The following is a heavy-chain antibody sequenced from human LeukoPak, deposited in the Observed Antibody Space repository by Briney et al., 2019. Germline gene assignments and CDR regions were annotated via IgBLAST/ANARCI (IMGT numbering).Heavy chain of an antibody. V-gene: IGHV3-74*01. J-gene: IGHJ4*02. CDR3: ARDGFLGPVTAYPDY. D-gene: IGHD2-21*02. CDR1: GFTFSSYA. CDR2: VKSDGSST. Sequence: GGSLRLSCAASGFTFSSYAMHWVRQAPGKGWVWVSRVKSDGSSTSYADSVKGRFTISRDNARNTLYLQMNSLRAEDTAVYYCARDGFLGPVTAYPDYWGQGTPVTVSS.